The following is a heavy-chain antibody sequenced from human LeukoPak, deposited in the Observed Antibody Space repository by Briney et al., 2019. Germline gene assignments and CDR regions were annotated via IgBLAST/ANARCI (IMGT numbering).Heavy chain of an antibody. Sequence: SETLSLTCTVSGGSISSYYWSWIRQPPGKGLEWIGYIYYSGSTNYNPSLKSRVTISVDTSKNQFSLKLSSVTAADTAVYYCARDRGDYYYGMDVWGQGTTVTVSS. CDR1: GGSISSYY. CDR3: ARDRGDYYYGMDV. J-gene: IGHJ6*02. V-gene: IGHV4-59*01. CDR2: IYYSGST.